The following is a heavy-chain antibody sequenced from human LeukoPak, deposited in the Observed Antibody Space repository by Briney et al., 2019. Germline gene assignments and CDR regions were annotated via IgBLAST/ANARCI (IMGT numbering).Heavy chain of an antibody. V-gene: IGHV1-8*02. CDR1: GYTFSSYG. CDR3: ARGLRGSFNYYYMDV. J-gene: IGHJ6*03. Sequence: GASVKVSCKASGYTFSSYGITWVRQAPGQGLEWMGWMSPNSGDTGYAQKFQGRVTMTRNTSISTAYMELSSLRSEDTAVYYCARGLRGSFNYYYMDVWGKGTTVTMSS. D-gene: IGHD1-26*01. CDR2: MSPNSGDT.